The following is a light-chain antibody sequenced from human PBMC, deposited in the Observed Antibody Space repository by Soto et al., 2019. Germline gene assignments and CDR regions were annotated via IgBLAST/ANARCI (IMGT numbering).Light chain of an antibody. J-gene: IGLJ1*01. CDR3: SSYAGSNNLI. V-gene: IGLV2-8*01. Sequence: QSVVTQPPSASGSPGQSVTISCTGTSRDVGGYNYVSWYQQHPGKAPKLMIYEVSKRPSGVPDRFSGSKSGNTASLTVSGLQAEDEADYYCSSYAGSNNLIFGTGTKVTVL. CDR1: SRDVGGYNY. CDR2: EVS.